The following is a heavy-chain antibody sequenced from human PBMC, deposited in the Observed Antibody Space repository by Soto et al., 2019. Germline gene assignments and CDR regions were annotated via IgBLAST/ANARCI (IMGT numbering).Heavy chain of an antibody. CDR2: VSASGLNT. J-gene: IGHJ4*02. Sequence: EVQLLESGGKLVQPGGSLTLSCAASGFTFSTYAMAWVRQAPGKGLEWVSGVSASGLNTDYADPVKGRFYISRDNSKNRVSLHMNSPRAEDRALCYYAKDRPRRTAGYFFDHGGQGTTVT. D-gene: IGHD5-18*01. V-gene: IGHV3-23*01. CDR3: AKDRPRRTAGYFFDH. CDR1: GFTFSTYA.